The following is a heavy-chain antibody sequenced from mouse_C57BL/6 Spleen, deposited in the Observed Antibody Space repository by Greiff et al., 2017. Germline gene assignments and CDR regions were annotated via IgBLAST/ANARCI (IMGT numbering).Heavy chain of an antibody. CDR1: GFTFSSYA. Sequence: EVKLQESGEGLVKPGGSLKLSCAASGFTFSSYAMSWVRQTPEKRLEWVAYISSGGDYIYYADTVKGRFTISRDNARNTLYLQMSSLKSEDTAMYYCTREGIYYGNYGYFDVWGTGTTVTVSS. D-gene: IGHD2-1*01. CDR3: TREGIYYGNYGYFDV. V-gene: IGHV5-9-1*02. J-gene: IGHJ1*03. CDR2: ISSGGDYI.